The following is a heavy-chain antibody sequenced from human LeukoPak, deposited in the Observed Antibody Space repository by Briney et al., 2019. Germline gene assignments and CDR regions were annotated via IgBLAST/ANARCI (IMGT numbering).Heavy chain of an antibody. CDR2: INPNSGGT. CDR1: GYTFTGYY. D-gene: IGHD2-2*02. V-gene: IGHV1-2*06. J-gene: IGHJ6*03. Sequence: GASVKVSCKASGYTFTGYYMHWVRQAPGQGLEWMGRINPNSGGTNYAQKFQGRVTMTRDTSISTAYMELSRLRSDDTAVNYCASLGPYCSSTSCYRFGPYYYYMDVWGKGTTVTVSS. CDR3: ASLGPYCSSTSCYRFGPYYYYMDV.